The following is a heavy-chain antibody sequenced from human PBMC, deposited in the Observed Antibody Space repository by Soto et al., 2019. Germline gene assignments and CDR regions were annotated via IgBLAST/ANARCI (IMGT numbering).Heavy chain of an antibody. CDR2: IYYSGST. D-gene: IGHD6-6*01. CDR3: ARTLAARTYFYYYVDV. J-gene: IGHJ6*03. CDR1: GVSISSYD. Sequence: WETLSLTCAVSGVSISSYDWSWVRQPPGKGLEWVGYIYYSGSTNYNASLKSRVIISVEAYKNQFSLILSSVTAADTAVYYCARTLAARTYFYYYVDVWGKGNTVTVSS. V-gene: IGHV4-59*01.